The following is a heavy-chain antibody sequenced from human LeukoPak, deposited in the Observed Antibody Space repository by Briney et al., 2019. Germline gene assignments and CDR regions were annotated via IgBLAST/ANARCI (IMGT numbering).Heavy chain of an antibody. Sequence: GGSLRLSCGASGFTFSDYYMSWIRQAPGKGLEWVSYISSSSSYTNYADSVKGRFTISRDNAKNSLYLQMNSLRAEDTAVYYCARGSHYYDSSGRYDYWGQGTLVTVSS. CDR1: GFTFSDYY. J-gene: IGHJ4*02. CDR3: ARGSHYYDSSGRYDY. V-gene: IGHV3-11*05. CDR2: ISSSSSYT. D-gene: IGHD3-22*01.